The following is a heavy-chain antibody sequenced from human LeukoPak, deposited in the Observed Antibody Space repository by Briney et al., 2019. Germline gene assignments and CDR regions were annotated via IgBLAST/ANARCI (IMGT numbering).Heavy chain of an antibody. V-gene: IGHV4-59*01. Sequence: MSSETLSLTCTVSGGSISSYYWSWIRQPPGKGLEWIGYIYYSGSTNYNPSLKSRVTISVDTSKNQFSLKLSSVTAADTAVYYCVRDRELNYWGQGTLVTVSS. CDR2: IYYSGST. CDR1: GGSISSYY. D-gene: IGHD1-7*01. CDR3: VRDRELNY. J-gene: IGHJ4*02.